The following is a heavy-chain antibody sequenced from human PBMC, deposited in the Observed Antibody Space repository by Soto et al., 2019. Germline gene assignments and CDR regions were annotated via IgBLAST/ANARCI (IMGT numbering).Heavy chain of an antibody. CDR3: ARGDYQYYFDY. V-gene: IGHV4-30-2*01. CDR2: IYRTGST. CDR1: GGSISSGDYS. Sequence: QLQLQESGSGLVKPSQTLSLTCAVSGGSISSGDYSWSWIRQPPGKGLEWIGYIYRTGSTHYMPSHKSRVTISVDRSKNQFSLKLTSVTAADTAMYYCARGDYQYYFDYWGQGTLVTVSS. D-gene: IGHD2-2*01. J-gene: IGHJ4*02.